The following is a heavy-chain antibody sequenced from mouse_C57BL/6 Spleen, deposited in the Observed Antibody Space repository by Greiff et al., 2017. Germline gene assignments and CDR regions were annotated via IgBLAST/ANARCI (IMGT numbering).Heavy chain of an antibody. V-gene: IGHV1-69*01. CDR1: GYTFTSYW. Sequence: VQLQQPGAELVMPGASVKLSCKASGYTFTSYWMHGVKQRPGQGLEWIGEIDPSDSYIKYNQKFKGKSTLTVDKSSSTAYMQLSSLTSEDSAVYYCARSYYGSQAWFAYWGQGTLVTVSA. CDR3: ARSYYGSQAWFAY. J-gene: IGHJ3*01. CDR2: IDPSDSYI. D-gene: IGHD1-1*01.